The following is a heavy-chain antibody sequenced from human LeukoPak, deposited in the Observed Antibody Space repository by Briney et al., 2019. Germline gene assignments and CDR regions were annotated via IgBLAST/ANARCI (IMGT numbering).Heavy chain of an antibody. CDR1: GFTFSSYG. V-gene: IGHV3-30*03. Sequence: GGSLRLSCAASGFTFSSYGMHWVRQAPGKGLEWVAVISYDGSNKYYADYVKGRFTISRDDSKNTLYLQMNSLRAEDTAVYYCATGEQPSDAFDIWGQGTMVTVSS. D-gene: IGHD1-26*01. CDR2: ISYDGSNK. CDR3: ATGEQPSDAFDI. J-gene: IGHJ3*02.